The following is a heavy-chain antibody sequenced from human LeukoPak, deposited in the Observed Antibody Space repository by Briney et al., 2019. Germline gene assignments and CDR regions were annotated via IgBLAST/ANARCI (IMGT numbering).Heavy chain of an antibody. CDR1: GYTFTGYY. CDR3: ARDLPRSWYWQVYYYGMDV. Sequence: ASVKVSCKASGYTFTGYYMHWVRQAPGQGLEWMGWINPNSGGTNYAQKFQGRVTMTRDTSISTAYMELSRLRSDDTAVYYCARDLPRSWYWQVYYYGMDVWGQGTSVTVSS. CDR2: INPNSGGT. J-gene: IGHJ6*02. V-gene: IGHV1-2*02. D-gene: IGHD6-13*01.